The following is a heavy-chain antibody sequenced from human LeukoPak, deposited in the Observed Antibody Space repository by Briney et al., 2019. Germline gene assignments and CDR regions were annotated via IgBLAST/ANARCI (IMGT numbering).Heavy chain of an antibody. J-gene: IGHJ4*02. CDR3: VKRYTTGWYYFDF. Sequence: PGGSLRLSCAASGFTFSSYAMSWVRQAPGKGLEWVSAISGSGGSTYYADSVKGRFTISRDNSKNTLYLQMNSLRAEDTAVYHCVKRYTTGWYYFDFWGQGTLVTVSS. CDR1: GFTFSSYA. V-gene: IGHV3-23*01. D-gene: IGHD6-19*01. CDR2: ISGSGGST.